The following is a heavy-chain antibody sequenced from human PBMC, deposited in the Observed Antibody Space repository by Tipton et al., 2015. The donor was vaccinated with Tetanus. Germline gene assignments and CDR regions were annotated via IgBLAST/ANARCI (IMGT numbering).Heavy chain of an antibody. J-gene: IGHJ4*02. V-gene: IGHV3-15*01. CDR3: ARLYGDYFHAMGY. D-gene: IGHD4-17*01. Sequence: SLRLSCVVSGFTFRNAWMTWVRQAPGKGLEWTGRIKSKVDGETIEYAEPVKGRFSISREDSENTVYLQMNSLKSEDTAVYYCARLYGDYFHAMGYWGQGTLVTVSS. CDR2: IKSKVDGETI. CDR1: GFTFRNAW.